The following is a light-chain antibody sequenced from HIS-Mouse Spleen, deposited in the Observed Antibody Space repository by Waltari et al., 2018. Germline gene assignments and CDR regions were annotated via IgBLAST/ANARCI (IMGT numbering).Light chain of an antibody. CDR3: AAWDDSLNGL. CDR1: SPNTGRNT. V-gene: IGLV1-44*01. Sequence: QSVLTQPPSASGTPGQRVTISCSGSSPNTGRNTVNWYQQLPGTAPKLLIYSNNRRPSGVPDRFSGSKSGTSASLAISGLQSEDEADYYCAAWDDSLNGLFGGGTKLTVL. CDR2: SNN. J-gene: IGLJ2*01.